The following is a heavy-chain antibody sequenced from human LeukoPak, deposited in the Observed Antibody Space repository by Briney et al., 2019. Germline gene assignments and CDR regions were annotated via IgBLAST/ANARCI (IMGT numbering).Heavy chain of an antibody. J-gene: IGHJ4*02. CDR1: GFTFSSYA. CDR3: ARDARYYDILTGYPLFDY. CDR2: ISYDGSNK. D-gene: IGHD3-9*01. Sequence: GGSLRLSCAASGFTFSSYAMSWVRQAPGKGLEWVAVISYDGSNKYYADSVKGRFTISRDNSKNTLYLQMNSLRAEDTAVYFCARDARYYDILTGYPLFDYWGQGTLVTVSS. V-gene: IGHV3-30-3*01.